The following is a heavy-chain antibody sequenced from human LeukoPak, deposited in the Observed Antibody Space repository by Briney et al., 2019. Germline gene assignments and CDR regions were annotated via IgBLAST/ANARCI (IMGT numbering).Heavy chain of an antibody. CDR3: ARGLGITIFGVVSQYNWFDP. CDR2: INSDGSST. Sequence: GXSLRLSCAASGFTFSSYWMHWVRQAPGKGLVWVSRINSDGSSTNYADSVKGRFTISRDNAKNTLYLQMNSLRAEDTAVYYCARGLGITIFGVVSQYNWFDPWGQGTLVTVSS. J-gene: IGHJ5*02. D-gene: IGHD3-3*01. V-gene: IGHV3-74*01. CDR1: GFTFSSYW.